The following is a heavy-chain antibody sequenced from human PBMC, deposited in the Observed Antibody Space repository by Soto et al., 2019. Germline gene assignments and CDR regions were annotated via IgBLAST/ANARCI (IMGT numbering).Heavy chain of an antibody. V-gene: IGHV4-31*11. CDR1: GGSISSGGYY. CDR3: ARSSTSAHYFDY. CDR2: IYYSGST. Sequence: QVQLQESGPGLVKPSQTLSLTCAVSGGSISSGGYYWSWIRQHPGKGLEWIGYIYYSGSTYYNPSLKSRVTISVDTSKNQFSLKLSSVTAADTAVYYCARSSTSAHYFDYWGQGTLVTVSS. D-gene: IGHD2-2*01. J-gene: IGHJ4*02.